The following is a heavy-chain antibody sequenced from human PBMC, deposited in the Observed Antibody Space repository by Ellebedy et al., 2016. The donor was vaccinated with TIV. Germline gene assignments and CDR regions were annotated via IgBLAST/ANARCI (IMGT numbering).Heavy chain of an antibody. CDR1: GFTFRSYW. Sequence: GGSLRLSCAASGFTFRSYWMKWVRQAPGKGLEWVAVTSYDGTNKQYVDSVKGRFTISRDNSKKMMYLEINSLKAEDTALYYCARDHSGYFQGALDVWGQGTMVTVSS. CDR3: ARDHSGYFQGALDV. D-gene: IGHD5-12*01. CDR2: TSYDGTNK. J-gene: IGHJ3*01. V-gene: IGHV3-30*03.